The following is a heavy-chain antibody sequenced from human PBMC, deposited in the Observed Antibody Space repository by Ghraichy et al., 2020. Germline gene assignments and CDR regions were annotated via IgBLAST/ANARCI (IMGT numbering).Heavy chain of an antibody. J-gene: IGHJ6*02. CDR1: GFTFTSSA. V-gene: IGHV1-58*01. CDR2: VVVGSGNT. D-gene: IGHD5-12*01. CDR3: AAAGSGYDYDYYYGMDV. Sequence: SVKVSCKASGFTFTSSAVQWVRQARGQRLEWIGWVVVGSGNTNYAQKFQERVTITRDMSTSTAYMELSSLRSEDTAVYYCAAAGSGYDYDYYYGMDVWGQGTTVTVSS.